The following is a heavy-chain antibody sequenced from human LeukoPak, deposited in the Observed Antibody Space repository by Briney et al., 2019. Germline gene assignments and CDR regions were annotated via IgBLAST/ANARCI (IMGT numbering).Heavy chain of an antibody. CDR1: GFTFSDYY. CDR2: ISSSGSTI. Sequence: GGSLRLSCAASGFTFSDYYMSWIRQAPGKGLEWVSYISSSGSTIYYADSVKGRFTISRDNAKNSLYLQMNSLRAEDTAVYYCARSYYDSRYYFDYWGQGTLVTVSS. V-gene: IGHV3-11*01. J-gene: IGHJ4*02. CDR3: ARSYYDSRYYFDY. D-gene: IGHD3-22*01.